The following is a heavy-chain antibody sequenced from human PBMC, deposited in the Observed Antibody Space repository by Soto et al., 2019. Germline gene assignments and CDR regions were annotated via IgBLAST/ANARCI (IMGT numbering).Heavy chain of an antibody. CDR1: GVPFRNHT. CDR2: IWYDGTSK. Sequence: GGSLKLSSVASGVPFRNHTKHWVRQAPGKGLEWVGLIWYDGTSKYYADSVKGRFTISRDNSKNTLYLEMNSLRVEDTAIYYCARDQGVVIIKDHWGQGTLVTVSS. V-gene: IGHV3-33*01. D-gene: IGHD6-6*01. CDR3: ARDQGVVIIKDH. J-gene: IGHJ1*01.